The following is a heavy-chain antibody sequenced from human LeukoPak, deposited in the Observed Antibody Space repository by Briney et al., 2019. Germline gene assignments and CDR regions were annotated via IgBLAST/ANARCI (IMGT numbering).Heavy chain of an antibody. V-gene: IGHV3-23*01. CDR1: GFTFSSYA. J-gene: IGHJ5*02. D-gene: IGHD3-9*01. CDR2: ISGSGGST. Sequence: GGSLRLSCAASGFTFSSYAMSWVRQAPGKGLEWVSAISGSGGSTYYADSVKGRFTISRDNSKNTLYLQMNSLRAEDTAVYYCVHYDILTRYLQFDPWGQGTLVTVSS. CDR3: VHYDILTRYLQFDP.